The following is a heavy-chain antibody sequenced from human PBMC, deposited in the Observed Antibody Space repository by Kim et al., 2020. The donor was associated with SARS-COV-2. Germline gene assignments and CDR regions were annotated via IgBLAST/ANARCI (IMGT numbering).Heavy chain of an antibody. CDR1: GYTFTSYA. D-gene: IGHD2-8*01. J-gene: IGHJ6*02. CDR3: ARGYCTNGVCYFYYYYYGMDV. Sequence: ASVKVSCKASGYTFTSYAMNWVRQAPGQGLEWMGWINTNTGNPTYAQGFTGRFVFSLDTSVSTAYLQISSLKAEDTAVYYCARGYCTNGVCYFYYYYYGMDVWGQGTTVTVSS. V-gene: IGHV7-4-1*02. CDR2: INTNTGNP.